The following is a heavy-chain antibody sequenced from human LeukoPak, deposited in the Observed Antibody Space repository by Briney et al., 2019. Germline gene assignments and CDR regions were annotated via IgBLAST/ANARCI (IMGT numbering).Heavy chain of an antibody. J-gene: IGHJ4*02. D-gene: IGHD3-10*01. CDR1: GYSISSGYY. CDR2: IYHSGST. V-gene: IGHV4-38-2*02. CDR3: ARGGGMVRGAADY. Sequence: SETLSLTCTVSGYSISSGYYWGWIRQPPGKGLEWIGSIYHSGSTYYNPSLKSRVTISVDTSKNQHSLKLSSVTAADTAVYYCARGGGMVRGAADYWGQGTLVTVSS.